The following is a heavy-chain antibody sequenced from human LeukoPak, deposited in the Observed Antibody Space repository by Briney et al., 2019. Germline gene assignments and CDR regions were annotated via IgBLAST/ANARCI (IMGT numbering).Heavy chain of an antibody. CDR3: ARDWVDGDNLKYWFDP. CDR2: IYSGGST. J-gene: IGHJ5*02. Sequence: PGGSLRLSCAASGFTVSSNYMSWVRLAPGKGLEWVSVIYSGGSTYYADSVKGRFTISRDNSKNTLHLQMNSLRAEDTAVYYCARDWVDGDNLKYWFDPWGQGTLVTVSS. V-gene: IGHV3-66*02. CDR1: GFTVSSNY. D-gene: IGHD4-23*01.